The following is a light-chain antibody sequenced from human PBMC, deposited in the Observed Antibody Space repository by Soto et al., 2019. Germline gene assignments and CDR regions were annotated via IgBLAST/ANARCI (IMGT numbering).Light chain of an antibody. CDR3: QESYSTPLT. CDR1: QSISRY. CDR2: GAS. Sequence: DIQMTQSPSSLSAPVGDRVTITCRTSQSISRYLNWYQQKPGRAPKLLIYGASTLESGVPSRFSGSGSGTDFTLTINNLQPEDFASYFCQESYSTPLTFGGGTKVDIK. V-gene: IGKV1-39*01. J-gene: IGKJ4*01.